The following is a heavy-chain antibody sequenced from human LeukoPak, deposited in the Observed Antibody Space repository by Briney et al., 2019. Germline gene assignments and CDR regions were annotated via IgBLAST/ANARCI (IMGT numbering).Heavy chain of an antibody. V-gene: IGHV1-18*01. J-gene: IGHJ5*02. Sequence: ASVKVSCKASGYTFTSYGISWVRQAPGQGLEWMGWISAYNGNTNYAQKFQGRVTITTDESTSTAYMELSSLRSEDTAVYYCAREGSYDFWSGYLVGNWFDPWGQGTLVTVSS. CDR2: ISAYNGNT. CDR3: AREGSYDFWSGYLVGNWFDP. CDR1: GYTFTSYG. D-gene: IGHD3-3*01.